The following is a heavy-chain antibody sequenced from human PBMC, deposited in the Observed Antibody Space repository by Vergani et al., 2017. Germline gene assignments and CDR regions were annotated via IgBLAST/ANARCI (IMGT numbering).Heavy chain of an antibody. CDR1: GYTFTSYG. D-gene: IGHD3-3*01. CDR3: ARVETKLRFLEWLSYYYMDV. CDR2: ISAYNGNT. Sequence: QVQLVQSGAEVKTPGASVKVSCKASGYTFTSYGISWVRQAPRQGLEWMGWISAYNGNTNYAQKLQGRVTMTTDTSTSTAYMELRSLRSDDTAVYYCARVETKLRFLEWLSYYYMDVWGKGTTVTVSS. J-gene: IGHJ6*03. V-gene: IGHV1-18*01.